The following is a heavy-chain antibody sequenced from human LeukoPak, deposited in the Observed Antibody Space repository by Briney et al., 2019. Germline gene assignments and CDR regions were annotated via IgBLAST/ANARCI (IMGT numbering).Heavy chain of an antibody. CDR1: GFTFSIYA. J-gene: IGHJ4*02. V-gene: IGHV3-23*01. CDR2: ISGSGGST. Sequence: QAGGSLRLSCAAYGFTFSIYAMSWVRQAQGKGLEWVSAISGSGGSTYYADSVKGRFTISRDNSKNTLYPQMNSLRAEDTAVYYCAKPDITMDYWGQGTLVTVSS. D-gene: IGHD3-10*01. CDR3: AKPDITMDY.